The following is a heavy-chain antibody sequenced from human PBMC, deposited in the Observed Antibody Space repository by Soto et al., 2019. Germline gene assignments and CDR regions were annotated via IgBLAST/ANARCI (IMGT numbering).Heavy chain of an antibody. D-gene: IGHD2-15*01. J-gene: IGHJ6*02. CDR1: GFSLSTSGVG. V-gene: IGHV2-5*02. Sequence: QITLKESGPTLVKPTQTLTLTCTFSGFSLSTSGVGVAWIRQPPGEALERLALIYWDADKRYRPSLESRLTITKATCKDQVVLTLTNMDSVDTATYYCAYLPCSGGSCYWFTFSGMDVWGQGTTVTVSS. CDR2: IYWDADK. CDR3: AYLPCSGGSCYWFTFSGMDV.